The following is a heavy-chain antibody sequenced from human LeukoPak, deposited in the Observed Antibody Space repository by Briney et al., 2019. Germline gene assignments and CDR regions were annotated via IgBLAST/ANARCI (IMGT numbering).Heavy chain of an antibody. CDR1: GFTFSSYG. Sequence: GGSLRLSCAASGFTFSSYGMSWVRQAPGKGLEWVSDISGSGGSTYYADSVKGRFTISRDNSKNTLYLQMNSLRAEDTAVYYCAKDTVAGTYYFDCWGQGTLVTVSS. J-gene: IGHJ4*02. CDR3: AKDTVAGTYYFDC. D-gene: IGHD6-19*01. CDR2: ISGSGGST. V-gene: IGHV3-23*01.